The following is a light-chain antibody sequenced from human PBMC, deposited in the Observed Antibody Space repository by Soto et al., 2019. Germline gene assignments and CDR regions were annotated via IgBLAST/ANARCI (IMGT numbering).Light chain of an antibody. CDR3: QQHGSAAWT. CDR2: AAS. J-gene: IGKJ1*01. V-gene: IGKV3-20*01. Sequence: EVVLTQSPGFLSLSPGETATLSCRASQSVDSNYLAWYQQRPDQAPRLLIYAASRRATGIPDRISGSGSGTDFTLTISRLEPEDCAMYYCQQHGSAAWTFGQGTKVEI. CDR1: QSVDSNY.